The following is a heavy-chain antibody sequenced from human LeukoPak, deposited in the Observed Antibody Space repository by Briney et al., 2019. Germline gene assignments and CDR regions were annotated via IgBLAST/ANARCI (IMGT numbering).Heavy chain of an antibody. CDR1: GFTFSSYA. CDR2: ISAIGGNT. Sequence: PGGSLRHSCAASGFTFSSYAMTWVRQAPGKGLEWVSLISAIGGNTYYADSVKGRFTISRDNSKNTLYLQMNSLRAEDTAVYYCAKYWDTAFDYWGQGTLVTVSS. CDR3: AKYWDTAFDY. V-gene: IGHV3-23*01. D-gene: IGHD5-18*01. J-gene: IGHJ4*02.